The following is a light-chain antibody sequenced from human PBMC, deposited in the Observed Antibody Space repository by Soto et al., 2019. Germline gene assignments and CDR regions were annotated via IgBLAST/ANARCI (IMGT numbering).Light chain of an antibody. CDR2: GVS. Sequence: EVVLTQSPGTLSLSPGERATLSCRASQSVSNDYLAWYQQKPGQAPRLLIHGVSSRAIGIPDRFSGGGSGTDFTLTISRLEPEDFAVYYCQHYGISVPITFGPGTKVDL. CDR1: QSVSNDY. V-gene: IGKV3-20*01. J-gene: IGKJ3*01. CDR3: QHYGISVPIT.